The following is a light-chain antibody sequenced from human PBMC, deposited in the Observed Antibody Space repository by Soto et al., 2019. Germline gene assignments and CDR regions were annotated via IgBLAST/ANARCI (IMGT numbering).Light chain of an antibody. V-gene: IGLV1-40*01. J-gene: IGLJ1*01. CDR2: GNS. CDR1: SSNIGAGYD. CDR3: QSYDSSLSAL. Sequence: QDVVTQSPSVSGAPGQRVTISCTGSSSNIGAGYDVHWYQQLPGTAPKLLIYGNSNRPSGVPDRFSGSKSGTSASLAITGLQAEDEADYYCQSYDSSLSALFGTGTKLTVL.